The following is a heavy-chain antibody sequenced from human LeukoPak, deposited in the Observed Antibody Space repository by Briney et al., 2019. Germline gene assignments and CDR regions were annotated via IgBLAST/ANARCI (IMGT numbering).Heavy chain of an antibody. J-gene: IGHJ4*02. CDR1: GGSFSGYY. D-gene: IGHD1-26*01. CDR2: INHSGST. V-gene: IGHV4-34*01. CDR3: ARGTIVGATRPLDY. Sequence: SETLSLTCAVYGGSFSGYYWSWIRQPPGKGLEWIGEINHSGSTNYNPSLKSRVTISVDTSKNQFSLKLSSVTAADTAVYYCARGTIVGATRPLDYWGQRTLVTVSS.